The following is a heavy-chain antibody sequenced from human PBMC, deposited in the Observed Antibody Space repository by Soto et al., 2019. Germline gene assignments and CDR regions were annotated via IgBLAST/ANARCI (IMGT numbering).Heavy chain of an antibody. CDR3: ARANRVFDY. Sequence: GGSLRLSCAASGFTFSSYSMNWVRQAPGKGLEWVSYISSSSSTIYYADSVKGRFTISRDNAKNSLYLQMNSLRAEDTAVYYCARANRVFDYWGQGTLVTVSS. J-gene: IGHJ4*02. CDR2: ISSSSSTI. CDR1: GFTFSSYS. V-gene: IGHV3-48*01.